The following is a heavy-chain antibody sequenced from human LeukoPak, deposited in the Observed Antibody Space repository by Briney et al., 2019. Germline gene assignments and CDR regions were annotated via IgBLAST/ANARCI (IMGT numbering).Heavy chain of an antibody. CDR1: GYIFTNNA. CDR2: INAGNGHT. J-gene: IGHJ4*02. CDR3: ARGIWSATRVDYYLDN. D-gene: IGHD5-24*01. Sequence: ASVKVSCKASGYIFTNNAMNWVRQAPGQRFEWMGWINAGNGHTKYSQNFQGRVTITRDSSANIVYMDVSSLTSEDTAVYYCARGIWSATRVDYYLDNWGRGTLVTVSS. V-gene: IGHV1-3*01.